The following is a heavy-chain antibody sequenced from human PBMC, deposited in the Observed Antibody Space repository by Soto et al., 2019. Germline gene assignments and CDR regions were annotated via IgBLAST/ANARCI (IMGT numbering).Heavy chain of an antibody. CDR3: ARHSPLLRFLEWFRIDY. D-gene: IGHD3-3*01. V-gene: IGHV4-39*01. CDR2: IYYSGST. Sequence: SETLSLTCTVSGGSISGSSYYWGWIRQPPGKGLEWIGSIYYSGSTYYNPSLKSRVTISVDTSKNQFSLKLSSVTAADTAVYYCARHSPLLRFLEWFRIDYWGQGTLVTVSS. CDR1: GGSISGSSYY. J-gene: IGHJ4*02.